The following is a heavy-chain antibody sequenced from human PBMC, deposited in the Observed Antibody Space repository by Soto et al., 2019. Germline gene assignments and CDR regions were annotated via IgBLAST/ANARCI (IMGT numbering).Heavy chain of an antibody. Sequence: KTSETLSLTCAVYGGSFSDYYWSWIRQLPGKGLEWIGEINHSGSTNYNPSLKSRVTISVDTSKNQFSLKLSSVTAADTAVYYCAREGRYYASGRFWWFDPWGQGTLVTVSS. CDR1: GGSFSDYY. V-gene: IGHV4-34*01. CDR2: INHSGST. D-gene: IGHD3-10*01. CDR3: AREGRYYASGRFWWFDP. J-gene: IGHJ5*02.